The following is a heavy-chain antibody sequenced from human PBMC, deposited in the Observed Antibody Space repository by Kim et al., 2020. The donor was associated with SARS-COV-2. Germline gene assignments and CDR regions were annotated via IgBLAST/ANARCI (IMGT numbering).Heavy chain of an antibody. Sequence: SVKVSCKASGGTFSSYAISWVRQAPGQGLEWMGGIIPIFGTANYAQKFQGRVTITADESTSTAYMELSSLRSEDTAVYYCARKGLRYYGSGSYFGPGDYWGQGTLVTVSS. CDR1: GGTFSSYA. J-gene: IGHJ4*02. D-gene: IGHD3-10*01. V-gene: IGHV1-69*13. CDR3: ARKGLRYYGSGSYFGPGDY. CDR2: IIPIFGTA.